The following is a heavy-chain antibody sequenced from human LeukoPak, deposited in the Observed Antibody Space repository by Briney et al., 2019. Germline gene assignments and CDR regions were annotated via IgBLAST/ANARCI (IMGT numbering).Heavy chain of an antibody. D-gene: IGHD1-26*01. J-gene: IGHJ4*02. V-gene: IGHV4-59*08. Sequence: SETLSLTCTVSGGSISSYYWSWIRQPPGKGLEWIGNIYYSGSTNYNPSLKSRVTISVDTSKNQFSLNLSSVTAADTAVYYCARQVVGAPFDSWGQGTLVTVSS. CDR1: GGSISSYY. CDR2: IYYSGST. CDR3: ARQVVGAPFDS.